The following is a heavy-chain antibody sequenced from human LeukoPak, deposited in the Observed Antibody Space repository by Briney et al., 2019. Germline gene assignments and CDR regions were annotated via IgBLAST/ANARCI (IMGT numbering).Heavy chain of an antibody. CDR1: GFTFSSYG. CDR2: ITASGTAM. J-gene: IGHJ4*02. Sequence: GGSLRLSCAASGFTFSSYGMNWVRQAPGKGLEWVSHITASGTAMFYADSVKGRFTISRDNAKNSLYLQMNSLRDEDTAVYYCASSGSYRFDYWGQGTLVTVSS. CDR3: ASSGSYRFDY. V-gene: IGHV3-48*02. D-gene: IGHD1-26*01.